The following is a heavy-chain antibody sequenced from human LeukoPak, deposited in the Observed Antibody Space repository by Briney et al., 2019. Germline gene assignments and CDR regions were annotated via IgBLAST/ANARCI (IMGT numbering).Heavy chain of an antibody. CDR2: IIPIFGTA. J-gene: IGHJ3*02. CDR1: GCTFSSYA. CDR3: ARDSSVVVPAVKEDAFDI. Sequence: GASVKVSCKASGCTFSSYAISWVRQAPGQGLEWMGGIIPIFGTANYAQKFQGRVTITADESTSTAYMELSSLRSEDTAVYYCARDSSVVVPAVKEDAFDIWGQGTMVTVSS. V-gene: IGHV1-69*13. D-gene: IGHD2-2*01.